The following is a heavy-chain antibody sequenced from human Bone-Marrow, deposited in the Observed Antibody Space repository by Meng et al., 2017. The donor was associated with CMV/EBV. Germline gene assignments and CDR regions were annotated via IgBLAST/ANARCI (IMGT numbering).Heavy chain of an antibody. D-gene: IGHD1-26*01. Sequence: GESLKISCKGSGYSFTSYWIGWVRQMPGKGLEWMGIIYPGDSDTRYSPSFQGQVTISADKSISTAYLQWSSLKASDTAMYYCARHMLHGGRPSYGMDVWGQGTTVTVSS. V-gene: IGHV5-51*01. CDR2: IYPGDSDT. J-gene: IGHJ6*02. CDR3: ARHMLHGGRPSYGMDV. CDR1: GYSFTSYW.